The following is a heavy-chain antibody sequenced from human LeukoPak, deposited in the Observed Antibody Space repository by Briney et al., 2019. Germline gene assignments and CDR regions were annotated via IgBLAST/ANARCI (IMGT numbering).Heavy chain of an antibody. J-gene: IGHJ4*02. D-gene: IGHD3/OR15-3a*01. Sequence: PSETLSLTCTVSGVSISSSNSYWGWIRQPPGKGLEWIGSIYYTGNTYYNASLKSQVSISIDTSKNQFSLKLTSVTAADTSVYFLAKKTGPGLFIPPGGQGTLVTVS. CDR1: GVSISSSNSY. V-gene: IGHV4-39*01. CDR3: AKKTGPGLFIPP. CDR2: IYYTGNT.